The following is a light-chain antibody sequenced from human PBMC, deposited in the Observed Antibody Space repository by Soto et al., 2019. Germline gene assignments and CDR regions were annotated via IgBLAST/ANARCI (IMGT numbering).Light chain of an antibody. J-gene: IGKJ1*01. CDR2: AAS. V-gene: IGKV1-27*01. CDR1: RDITDY. Sequence: DIQMTQSPSSLSASVGDRVTITCRASRDITDYLAWYQQKPGQVPKPLIYAASTLQSGVPSRFTASGPGTDFTLTITGLQPEDFATYYCQSYKSAPWTFGQGTKVEF. CDR3: QSYKSAPWT.